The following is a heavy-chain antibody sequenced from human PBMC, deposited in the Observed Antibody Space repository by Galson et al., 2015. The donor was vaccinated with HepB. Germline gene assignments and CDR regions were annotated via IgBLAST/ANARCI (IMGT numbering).Heavy chain of an antibody. CDR2: MTWDGYTA. Sequence: SLRLSCAASGFTFDAFTMHWVRQAPGKGLEWVSLMTWDGYTAYADSVKGRFTISRDNNKNSLSLHMSSLRTEDTAFYYCAKPADRNYMDVWGKGTTVIVSS. J-gene: IGHJ6*03. V-gene: IGHV3-43*01. CDR3: AKPADRNYMDV. D-gene: IGHD2-15*01. CDR1: GFTFDAFT.